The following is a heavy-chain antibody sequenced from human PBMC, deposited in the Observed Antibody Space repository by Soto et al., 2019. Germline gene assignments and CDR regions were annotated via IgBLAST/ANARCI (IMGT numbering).Heavy chain of an antibody. Sequence: GGSLRLSCAASGFTFSSYSMNWVRQAPGKGLEWVSSISSSSSYIYYADSVKGRFTISRDNAKNSLYLQMNSLRAEDTAVYYCARDVIRFLEWSSVYYYGMDVWGQGTTVTVS. CDR1: GFTFSSYS. V-gene: IGHV3-21*01. D-gene: IGHD3-3*01. J-gene: IGHJ6*02. CDR3: ARDVIRFLEWSSVYYYGMDV. CDR2: ISSSSSYI.